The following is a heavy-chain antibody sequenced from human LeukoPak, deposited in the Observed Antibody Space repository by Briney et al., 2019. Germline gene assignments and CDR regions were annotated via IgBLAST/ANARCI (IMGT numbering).Heavy chain of an antibody. CDR1: GFTFSSYE. CDR2: ISSSGSTI. J-gene: IGHJ3*01. V-gene: IGHV3-48*03. CDR3: ARVIGWDEPFDL. Sequence: GGSLRLSCAASGFTFSSYEMNWVRQAPGKGLEWVSYISSSGSTIYYADSVKGRFTISRDNAKNTLYLQMNSLRAEDTAIYYCARVIGWDEPFDLWGQGTMVTVSS. D-gene: IGHD1-26*01.